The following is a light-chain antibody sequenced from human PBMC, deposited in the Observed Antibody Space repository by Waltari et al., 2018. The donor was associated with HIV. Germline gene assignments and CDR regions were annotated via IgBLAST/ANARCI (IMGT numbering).Light chain of an antibody. J-gene: IGKJ2*02. Sequence: ELVLTQSPATLSLSPGERATLSCRASQSISSGYLAWYQQKPGQAPRLLIFGASSRATGIPDRFSGSGSGTVFTLTISSLEPEDFAMYYCQQYGSSPCTFGQGTKLEIK. CDR1: QSISSGY. CDR2: GAS. V-gene: IGKV3-20*01. CDR3: QQYGSSPCT.